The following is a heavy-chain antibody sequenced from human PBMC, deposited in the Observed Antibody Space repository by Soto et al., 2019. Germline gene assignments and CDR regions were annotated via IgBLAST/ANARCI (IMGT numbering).Heavy chain of an antibody. CDR2: FIAMLGTP. D-gene: IGHD2-21*01. J-gene: IGHJ4*02. V-gene: IGHV1-69*13. CDR3: ARGAVANFDY. CDR1: GGTFGSQG. Sequence: SVKVSCKASGGTFGSQGIAWVRQAPGQGLEWMGGFIAMLGTPTYAKKVQGRATISADESLTSSYLELRSLRSEDTGVYFCARGAVANFDYWGQGTVVTVSS.